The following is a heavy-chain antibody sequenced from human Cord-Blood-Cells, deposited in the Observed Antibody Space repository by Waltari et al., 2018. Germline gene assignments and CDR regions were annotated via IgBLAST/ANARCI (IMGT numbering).Heavy chain of an antibody. J-gene: IGHJ4*02. CDR1: GGSISSGYYY. CDR2: IYYSGST. V-gene: IGHV4-30-4*08. Sequence: QVQLQESGPGLVKPSQTLSLTCPVPGGSISSGYYYWNWIPQPPGKGLEWIGYIYYSGSTYYNPSLKSRVTISVDTSKNQFSLKLSSVTAADTAVYYCARVGIAAAGTIDYWGQGTLVTVSS. D-gene: IGHD6-13*01. CDR3: ARVGIAAAGTIDY.